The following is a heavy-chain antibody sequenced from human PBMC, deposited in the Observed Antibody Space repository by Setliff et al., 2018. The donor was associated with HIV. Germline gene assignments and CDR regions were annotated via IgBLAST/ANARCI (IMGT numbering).Heavy chain of an antibody. J-gene: IGHJ3*01. Sequence: SQTLSLTCAVSGDSVTSRNWWSWVRQAPGKGLGWIGEIYHNGITNYNPSLKSRLIMSLDKSKNEISLKLSSVTAADTAAYYCARGGDYYDSTGARAGFDFWGQGTMVTVSS. CDR2: IYHNGIT. V-gene: IGHV4-4*02. CDR1: GDSVTSRNW. D-gene: IGHD3-22*01. CDR3: ARGGDYYDSTGARAGFDF.